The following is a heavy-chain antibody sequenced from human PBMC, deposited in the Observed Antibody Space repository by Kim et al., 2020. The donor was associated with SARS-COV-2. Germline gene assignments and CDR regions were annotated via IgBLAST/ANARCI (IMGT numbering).Heavy chain of an antibody. CDR3: ARVGGYDPRYTYYFDY. V-gene: IGHV4-39*01. D-gene: IGHD5-12*01. Sequence: SLKSRVTISVDTSKNQFSLKLSSVTAADTAVYYCARVGGYDPRYTYYFDYWGQGTLVTVSS. J-gene: IGHJ4*02.